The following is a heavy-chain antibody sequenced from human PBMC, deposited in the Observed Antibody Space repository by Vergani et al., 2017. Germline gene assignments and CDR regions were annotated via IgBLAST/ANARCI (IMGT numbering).Heavy chain of an antibody. V-gene: IGHV3-21*02. J-gene: IGHJ6*02. Sequence: EAQLVESGGGAVKPGGPLRLSCTASGISFSNYTINWVRQAPGKGLEWVASISSSSAYIDYVDSIKGRFTISRDNAKRSVFLQMNSLRAEDTAVYYCARTGEWMRSNNGPPDYVFALDVWGQGTTVIVSS. CDR3: ARTGEWMRSNNGPPDYVFALDV. CDR1: GISFSNYT. CDR2: ISSSSAYI. D-gene: IGHD3-10*01.